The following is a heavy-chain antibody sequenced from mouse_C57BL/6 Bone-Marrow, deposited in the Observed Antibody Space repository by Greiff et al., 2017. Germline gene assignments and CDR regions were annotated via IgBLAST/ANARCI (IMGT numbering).Heavy chain of an antibody. CDR2: IWSDGST. D-gene: IGHD2-13*01. Sequence: VQRVESGPGLVAPSQRLSITCTVSGFSLTSYGVHWVRQPPGKGLEWLVVIWSDGSTTYNSALKSRLSISKDNSKSQVFLKMNSLQTDDTAMYYCARHGDYGGAMDYWGQGTSVTVSS. J-gene: IGHJ4*01. CDR3: ARHGDYGGAMDY. V-gene: IGHV2-6-1*01. CDR1: GFSLTSYG.